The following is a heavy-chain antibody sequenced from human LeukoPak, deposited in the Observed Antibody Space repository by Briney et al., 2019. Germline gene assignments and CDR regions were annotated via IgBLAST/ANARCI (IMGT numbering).Heavy chain of an antibody. D-gene: IGHD2-2*01. CDR1: GGTFSSYA. Sequence: SVKVSCKASGGTFSSYAISWVGQAPGQGLEWMGGIIPIFGTANYAQKFQGRVTITTDESTSTAYMELSSLRSEDTAVYYCARGSKEVNEYFQHWGQGTLVTVSS. CDR2: IIPIFGTA. J-gene: IGHJ1*01. V-gene: IGHV1-69*05. CDR3: ARGSKEVNEYFQH.